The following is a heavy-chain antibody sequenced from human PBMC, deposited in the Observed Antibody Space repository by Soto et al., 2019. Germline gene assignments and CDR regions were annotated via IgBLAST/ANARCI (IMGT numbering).Heavy chain of an antibody. J-gene: IGHJ6*02. V-gene: IGHV1-69*05. CDR1: GGTFSSYS. CDR3: ARDRYLGYSVRSSMDV. Sequence: GASVKVSCKASGGTFSSYSISWVRQAPGQGLEWMGGIIPIFGTANYAQKLQGRVTMTTDTSTSTAYMELRSLRSDDTAVYYCARDRYLGYSVRSSMDVWGQGTTVTVSS. CDR2: IIPIFGTA. D-gene: IGHD5-18*01.